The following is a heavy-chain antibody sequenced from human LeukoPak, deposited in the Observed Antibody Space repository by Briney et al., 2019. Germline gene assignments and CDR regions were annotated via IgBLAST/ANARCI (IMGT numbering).Heavy chain of an antibody. V-gene: IGHV3-30-3*01. J-gene: IGHJ4*02. CDR3: ARDRTRDGYNQGRVFDY. CDR1: GFTLSSCA. CDR2: ISYDGSNK. D-gene: IGHD5-24*01. Sequence: GGSLRLSCAASGFTLSSCAMHWARQAPGKGLEWVAVISYDGSNKYYADPVKGRFTISRDNSKNTLFLQMNSLRGEDTAVYYCARDRTRDGYNQGRVFDYWGQGTLVTVSS.